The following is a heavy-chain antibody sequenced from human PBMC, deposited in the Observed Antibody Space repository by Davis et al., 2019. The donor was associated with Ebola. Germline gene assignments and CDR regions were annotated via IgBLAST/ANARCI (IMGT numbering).Heavy chain of an antibody. D-gene: IGHD6-13*01. CDR1: GYTFTSYG. Sequence: AASVKVSCKASGYTFTSYGISWVRQAPRHGLEWMGWNSTYNGNTNFAQKLQGRVTMTTDTSTSSAYMELRSLRSDDTAVYYCARMAAAGTKLDVWGQGTTVTVSS. V-gene: IGHV1-18*04. J-gene: IGHJ6*02. CDR2: NSTYNGNT. CDR3: ARMAAAGTKLDV.